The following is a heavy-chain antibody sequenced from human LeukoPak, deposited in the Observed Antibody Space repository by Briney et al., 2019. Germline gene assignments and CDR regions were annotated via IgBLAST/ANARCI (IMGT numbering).Heavy chain of an antibody. V-gene: IGHV3-48*02. CDR2: ISSSTGTI. CDR3: ARAWTGDY. J-gene: IGHJ4*02. D-gene: IGHD3/OR15-3a*01. CDR1: GFTFSSYS. Sequence: GGSLRLSCVASGFTFSSYSMNWVRQAPGKGLEWVSYISSSTGTIYYADSVKGRFTISRDSAKNSLYLQMDSLRDDDTAVYYCARAWTGDYWGQGTLVTVSS.